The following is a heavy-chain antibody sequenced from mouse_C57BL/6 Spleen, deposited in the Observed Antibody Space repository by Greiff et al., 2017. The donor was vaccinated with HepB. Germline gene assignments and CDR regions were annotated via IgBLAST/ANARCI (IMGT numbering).Heavy chain of an antibody. CDR1: GYTFTSYW. CDR3: ARSLYYYGCGYAMDY. Sequence: VQLQQPGAELVRPGSSVKLSCKASGYTFTSYWMHWVKQRPIQGLEWIGNIDPSDSETHYNQKFKDKATLTVDKSSSTAYMLLSSLTSEDSAVYFCARSLYYYGCGYAMDYWGQGTSVTVSS. D-gene: IGHD1-1*01. CDR2: IDPSDSET. J-gene: IGHJ4*01. V-gene: IGHV1-52*01.